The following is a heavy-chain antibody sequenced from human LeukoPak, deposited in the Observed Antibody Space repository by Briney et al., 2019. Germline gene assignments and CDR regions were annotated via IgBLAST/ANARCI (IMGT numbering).Heavy chain of an antibody. CDR2: ISGSGGST. V-gene: IGHV3-23*01. CDR3: AKNLRSGYYRWFDP. J-gene: IGHJ5*02. Sequence: PGGSLRLSCAASGFTFSSYAMSWVRQAPGKGLEWVSAISGSGGSTYYADSVKGRFTISRDNSKNTLYLQMNSLRTEDTAVYYCAKNLRSGYYRWFDPWGQETLVTVSS. CDR1: GFTFSSYA. D-gene: IGHD3-22*01.